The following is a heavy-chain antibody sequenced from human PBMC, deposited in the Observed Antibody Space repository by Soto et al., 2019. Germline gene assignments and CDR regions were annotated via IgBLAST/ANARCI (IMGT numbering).Heavy chain of an antibody. CDR1: GFTLRTNG. CDR3: AGHGGYSY. D-gene: IGHD4-17*01. CDR2: FSGSGDDT. V-gene: IGHV3-23*01. Sequence: GGSLRLSCAATGFTLRTNGMSWVRQDPGKGLEWVSSFSGSGDDTWYADSLKGRFTISRDNSKNTVYLQMNSLRAEDTALYYCAGHGGYSYLGQGTLVTVSS. J-gene: IGHJ4*02.